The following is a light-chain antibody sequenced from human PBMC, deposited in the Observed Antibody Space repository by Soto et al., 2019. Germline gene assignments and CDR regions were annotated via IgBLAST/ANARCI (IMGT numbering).Light chain of an antibody. V-gene: IGLV2-18*01. CDR2: GVS. J-gene: IGLJ3*02. CDR3: TLYTSSITPHVV. CDR1: SSDVGSFDR. Sequence: QSVLTQPPSVSGSPGQSVTISCTGTSSDVGSFDRVSWYQQAPGTAPKLMIYGVSNRPLWVPDRFSGSKSGNTASLTISGLQAEDEADYYCTLYTSSITPHVVFGGGTKVTVL.